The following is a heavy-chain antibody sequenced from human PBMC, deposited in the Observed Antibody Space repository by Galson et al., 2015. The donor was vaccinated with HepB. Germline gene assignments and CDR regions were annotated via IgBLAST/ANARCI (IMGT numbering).Heavy chain of an antibody. J-gene: IGHJ4*02. CDR3: ARGKSDFWSGYYRYYFDY. CDR2: ISAYNGNT. CDR1: GYTFTSYG. V-gene: IGHV1-18*04. D-gene: IGHD3-3*01. Sequence: SVKVSCKASGYTFTSYGISWVRQAPGQGLEWMGWISAYNGNTNYAQKLQGRVTMTTDTSTSTAYMELRSLRSDDTAVYYCARGKSDFWSGYYRYYFDYWGQGTLVTVSS.